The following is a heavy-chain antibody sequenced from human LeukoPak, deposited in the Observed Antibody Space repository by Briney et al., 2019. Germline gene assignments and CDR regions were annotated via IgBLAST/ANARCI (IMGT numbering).Heavy chain of an antibody. V-gene: IGHV1-24*01. D-gene: IGHD3-3*01. CDR1: GYTLTELS. J-gene: IGHJ5*02. CDR2: FDPEDGET. CDR3: ARDEAIFGVVIPNWFDP. Sequence: ASVKVSCKVSGYTLTELSMHWVRQAPGKGLEWMGGFDPEDGETIYAQKFQGRVTMTRDTSISTVYMELSRLRSDDTAVYYCARDEAIFGVVIPNWFDPWGQGTLVTVSS.